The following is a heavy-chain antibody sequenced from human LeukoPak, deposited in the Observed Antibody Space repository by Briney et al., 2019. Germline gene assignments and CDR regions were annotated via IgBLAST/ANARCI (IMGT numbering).Heavy chain of an antibody. CDR2: INHSGSS. D-gene: IGHD1-1*01. J-gene: IGHJ4*02. CDR3: ARGTTVLDY. CDR1: GGSFSGYY. V-gene: IGHV4-34*01. Sequence: SETLSLTCAVYGGSFSGYYWSWIRQPPGKGLEWIGEINHSGSSNYNPSLKSRVTISVDTSKNQFSLKLSSVTAADTAVYYCARGTTVLDYWGQGTLVTVSS.